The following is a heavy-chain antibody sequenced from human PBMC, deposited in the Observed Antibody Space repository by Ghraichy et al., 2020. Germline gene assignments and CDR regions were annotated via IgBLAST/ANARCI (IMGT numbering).Heavy chain of an antibody. V-gene: IGHV3-33*01. D-gene: IGHD6-19*01. CDR3: ARVDGQWLERAPFHYFGVDV. J-gene: IGHJ6*02. Sequence: GGSLRLSCAASGFTFNEYGMHWVRQAPGKGLEWVAVIWYDGENKKYADSVKGRFTISRDNSKNTVYLQMNSLRAEDTAVYYCARVDGQWLERAPFHYFGVDVWGLGTTVTVSS. CDR1: GFTFNEYG. CDR2: IWYDGENK.